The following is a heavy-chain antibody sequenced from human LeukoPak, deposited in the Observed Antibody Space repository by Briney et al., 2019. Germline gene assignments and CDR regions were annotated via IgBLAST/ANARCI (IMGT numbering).Heavy chain of an antibody. CDR3: ARGRDFWSGYLNYYYYMDV. D-gene: IGHD3-3*01. Sequence: SETLSLTCAVYGGSFSGYYWSWIRQPPGKGLEWIGEINHSGSTNYNPSLKSRVTISVDTSKNQFSLKLSSVTAADTAVYYCARGRDFWSGYLNYYYYMDVWGKGTTVTVSS. V-gene: IGHV4-34*01. CDR2: INHSGST. J-gene: IGHJ6*03. CDR1: GGSFSGYY.